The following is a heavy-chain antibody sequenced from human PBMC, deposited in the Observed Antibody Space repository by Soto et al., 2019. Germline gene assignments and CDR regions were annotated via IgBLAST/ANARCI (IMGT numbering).Heavy chain of an antibody. J-gene: IGHJ4*02. CDR1: GGSISSYY. Sequence: QVQLQESGPGLVKPSETLSLTCTVSGGSISSYYWSWIRQPPGKGLEWIGYIYYSGSTNYNPSLKXXVTISVDTSNNQFSLKLSSVTAADTPVYYCACGGAPPVLGYWGQGTLVTVSS. CDR2: IYYSGST. D-gene: IGHD1-20*01. CDR3: ACGGAPPVLGY. V-gene: IGHV4-59*08.